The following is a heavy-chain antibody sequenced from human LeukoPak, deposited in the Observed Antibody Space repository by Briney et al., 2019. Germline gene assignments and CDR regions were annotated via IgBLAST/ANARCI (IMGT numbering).Heavy chain of an antibody. Sequence: GGSLRLSCAASGFTFSSYGMSWVRQAPGQGLEWVSAISGSDGSTYYADSVKGRFTTSRDNSKNTLYLQMNSLRAEDTAVYYCAKCSGGSCYNAFDIWGQGTMVTVSS. J-gene: IGHJ3*02. CDR3: AKCSGGSCYNAFDI. CDR2: ISGSDGST. CDR1: GFTFSSYG. D-gene: IGHD2-15*01. V-gene: IGHV3-23*01.